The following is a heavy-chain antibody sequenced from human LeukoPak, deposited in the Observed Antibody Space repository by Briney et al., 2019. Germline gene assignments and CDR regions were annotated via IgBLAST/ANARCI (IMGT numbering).Heavy chain of an antibody. D-gene: IGHD6-13*01. CDR3: ARGGGHSSWFFDY. V-gene: IGHV1-69*05. J-gene: IGHJ4*02. Sequence: GASVKVSCKASGGTFSSYAISWVRQAPGQGLEWMGGIIPIFGTANYAQKFQGRVTITTDESTSTAYMELSSLRSEDTAVYYCARGGGHSSWFFDYWGQGTLVTVSS. CDR1: GGTFSSYA. CDR2: IIPIFGTA.